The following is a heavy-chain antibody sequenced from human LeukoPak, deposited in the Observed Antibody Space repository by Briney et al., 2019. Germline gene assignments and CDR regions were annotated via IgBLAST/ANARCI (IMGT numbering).Heavy chain of an antibody. CDR3: ARDNRGFSLDY. J-gene: IGHJ4*02. Sequence: KASETLSLTCTVSGGSISSSSYYWGWIRQPPGKGLEWIGSIYYSGSTYYNPSLKSRVTISVDTSKNQFSLKLTSATATDTAIYYCARDNRGFSLDYWGQGTLVTVSS. CDR2: IYYSGST. CDR1: GGSISSSSYY. V-gene: IGHV4-39*07.